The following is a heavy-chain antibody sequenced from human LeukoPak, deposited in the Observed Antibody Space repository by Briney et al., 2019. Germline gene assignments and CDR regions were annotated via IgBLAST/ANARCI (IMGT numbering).Heavy chain of an antibody. Sequence: GSLRLSCAASGVTFSNYLMNWVRQAPGKGLEWVANIKQDGSDKYYLDSVKGRFTISRDNAKNSLSLQMNSLRAEDTAVYYCASDHVGYQLPNLRHYYYMDVWGKGTTVTISS. CDR2: IKQDGSDK. CDR1: GVTFSNYL. CDR3: ASDHVGYQLPNLRHYYYMDV. V-gene: IGHV3-7*01. J-gene: IGHJ6*03. D-gene: IGHD2-2*01.